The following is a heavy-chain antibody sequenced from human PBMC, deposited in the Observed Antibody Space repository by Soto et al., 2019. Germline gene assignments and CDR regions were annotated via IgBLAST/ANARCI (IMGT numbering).Heavy chain of an antibody. CDR1: GLLFSDYY. D-gene: IGHD3-10*01. Sequence: PGGSLRLSCAASGLLFSDYYFSWIRQAPGKGLECVAYISGTGDTKYYADSVKGRFTISRDNTKNSLYLQVNSLRAEDAAVYYCAIGGGQIYYKGLDVWGQGTTVTVSS. CDR3: AIGGGQIYYKGLDV. J-gene: IGHJ6*02. V-gene: IGHV3-11*01. CDR2: ISGTGDTK.